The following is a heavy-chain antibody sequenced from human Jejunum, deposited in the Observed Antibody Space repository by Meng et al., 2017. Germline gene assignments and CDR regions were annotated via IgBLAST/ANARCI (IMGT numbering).Heavy chain of an antibody. V-gene: IGHV1-18*01. J-gene: IGHJ4*02. Sequence: GAEVKAPGAPVEGTCNASGYTFTSHGLSWVRQAPGGGLEWMGWISANTGNTNCAQTFQGRATMTTDTSTSTAYLELRNLRSDDTAVYYCARDRFGFSSTSPHDFWGQGSLVTVSS. CDR3: ARDRFGFSSTSPHDF. CDR1: GYTFTSHG. D-gene: IGHD2-2*01. CDR2: ISANTGNT.